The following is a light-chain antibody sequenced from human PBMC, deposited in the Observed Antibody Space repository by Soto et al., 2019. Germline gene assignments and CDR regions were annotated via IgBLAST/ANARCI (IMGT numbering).Light chain of an antibody. CDR3: AVWDDSLNGYV. V-gene: IGLV2-23*02. CDR2: EVN. CDR1: SSDFGNYNL. Sequence: QSVLTQPASVSGSPGQSITISCTGTSSDFGNYNLVSWYQQHPGKVPKLILFEVNKRPSGVSGRFSGSKSGNTASLTISGLQAEDEADYYCAVWDDSLNGYVFGTGTKLTVL. J-gene: IGLJ1*01.